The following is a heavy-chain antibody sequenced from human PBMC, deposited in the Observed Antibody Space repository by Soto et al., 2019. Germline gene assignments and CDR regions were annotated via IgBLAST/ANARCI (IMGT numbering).Heavy chain of an antibody. D-gene: IGHD1-26*01. CDR3: ASMGHLYNWFDP. CDR1: GGTFSSYT. Sequence: QVQLVQSGAEVKKPGSSVKVSCKASGGTFSSYTISWVRQAPGQGLEWMGRIIPILGIANYAQKFQGRVTITADKSTSRAYMELSSLRSEDKAVYYCASMGHLYNWFDPWGQGTLVTVSS. J-gene: IGHJ5*02. CDR2: IIPILGIA. V-gene: IGHV1-69*02.